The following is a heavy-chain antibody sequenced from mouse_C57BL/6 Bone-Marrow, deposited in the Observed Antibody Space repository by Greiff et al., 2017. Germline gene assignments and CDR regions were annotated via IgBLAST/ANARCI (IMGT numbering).Heavy chain of an antibody. CDR2: INPSNAGT. CDR3: ARDYYSSSLDY. V-gene: IGHV1-53*01. Sequence: QVQLQQPGTELVKPGASVKLSCKASGYTFTSYWMHWVKQRPGQGLEWIGYINPSNAGTNYNDNFKSKVTLTVDKSSSTAYMQLSSLTSEESAVYYYARDYYSSSLDYWGQGTTLTVSS. J-gene: IGHJ2*01. CDR1: GYTFTSYW. D-gene: IGHD1-1*01.